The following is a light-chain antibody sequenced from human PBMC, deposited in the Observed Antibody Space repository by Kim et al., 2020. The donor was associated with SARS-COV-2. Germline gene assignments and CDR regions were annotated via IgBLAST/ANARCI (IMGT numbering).Light chain of an antibody. CDR2: GAF. Sequence: SPGERATPTCRASQSVTNSYLAWYQQKPGQAPRLIIYGAFSRASGMPDRFSGSGSGTDFTLTISRLEPEDFAVYYCQQYGSPLLTFGGGTKVDIK. CDR3: QQYGSPLLT. V-gene: IGKV3-20*01. CDR1: QSVTNSY. J-gene: IGKJ4*01.